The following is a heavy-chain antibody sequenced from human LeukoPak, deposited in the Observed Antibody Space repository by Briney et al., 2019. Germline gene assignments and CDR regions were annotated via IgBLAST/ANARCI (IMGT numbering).Heavy chain of an antibody. J-gene: IGHJ6*02. CDR2: INPNSGGT. V-gene: IGHV1-2*04. Sequence: GSVKVSCKASGYTFTGYYMHWVRQAPGQGLEWMGWINPNSGGTNYAQKFQGWVTMTRDTSISTAYMELSRLRSDDTAVYYCARVGDLRSGGDYGMDVWGQGTTVTVSS. D-gene: IGHD1-26*01. CDR3: ARVGDLRSGGDYGMDV. CDR1: GYTFTGYY.